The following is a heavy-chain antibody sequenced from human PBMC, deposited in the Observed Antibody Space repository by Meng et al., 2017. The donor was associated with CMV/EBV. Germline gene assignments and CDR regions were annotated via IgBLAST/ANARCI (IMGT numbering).Heavy chain of an antibody. CDR3: ARESRGSSPLYYYYGMDV. CDR2: IYYSGST. V-gene: IGHV4-31*03. CDR1: GGSISSGGYY. J-gene: IGHJ6*02. D-gene: IGHD2-2*01. Sequence: LRLSCTVSGGSISSGGYYWSWIRQHPGKGLEWIGYIYYSGSTYYNPSLKSRVTISVDTSKNQFSLKLSSVTAVDTAVYYCARESRGSSPLYYYYGMDVWGQGTTVTVSS.